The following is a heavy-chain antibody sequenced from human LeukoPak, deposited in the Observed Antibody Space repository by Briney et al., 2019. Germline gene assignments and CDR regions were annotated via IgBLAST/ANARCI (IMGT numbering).Heavy chain of an antibody. J-gene: IGHJ3*02. D-gene: IGHD1-26*01. CDR1: GYTFTTYG. Sequence: ASVKVSCKASGYTFTTYGITWVRQAPGQGLQWMGWISGYNGDTNYAQNFQGRVIMTTDTSTNTAYVELWSLRSDDTAVYYCARDGFRVGAYDAFDMWGQGTMVTVSS. CDR2: ISGYNGDT. V-gene: IGHV1-18*01. CDR3: ARDGFRVGAYDAFDM.